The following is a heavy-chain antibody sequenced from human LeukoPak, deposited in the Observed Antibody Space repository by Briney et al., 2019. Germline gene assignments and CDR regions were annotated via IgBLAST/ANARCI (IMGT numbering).Heavy chain of an antibody. CDR1: GGSISSGDYY. J-gene: IGHJ4*02. CDR2: IYYSGST. CDR3: ARVGVGYDILTGYYPQNPDY. V-gene: IGHV4-30-4*08. Sequence: KPSQTLSLTCTVSGGSISSGDYYWSWIRQPPGKGLEWIGYIYYSGSTYYNPSLKSRVTISVDTSKNQFSLKLSSVTAADTAVYYCARVGVGYDILTGYYPQNPDYWGQGTLVTVSS. D-gene: IGHD3-9*01.